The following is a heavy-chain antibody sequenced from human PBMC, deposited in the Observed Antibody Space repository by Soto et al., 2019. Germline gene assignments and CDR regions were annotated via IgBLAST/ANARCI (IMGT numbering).Heavy chain of an antibody. CDR2: ISSSSITI. CDR3: GRYRPGSYGQ. J-gene: IGHJ4*02. CDR1: GFSFSDYY. D-gene: IGHD5-18*01. Sequence: GGSLRLSCAASGFSFSDYYMSWIRQAPGKGLEWVSCISSSSITIHYADSVKGRFTISRDNAKNSLYLQINSLRAEDTAVYYCGRYRPGSYGQWGQGTLVTVSS. V-gene: IGHV3-11*01.